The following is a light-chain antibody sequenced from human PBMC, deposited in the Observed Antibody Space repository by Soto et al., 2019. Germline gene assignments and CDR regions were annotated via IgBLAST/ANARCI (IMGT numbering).Light chain of an antibody. J-gene: IGLJ1*01. CDR2: DVS. CDR1: SSDVGGYNY. CDR3: CSYAGSYTYV. Sequence: QSALTQPRSVYGSPGQSVTISCTGTSSDVGGYNYVSWYQQHPGKAPKPMIYDVSKRPSGVPDRFSGSKSGNTASLTISGLQAEDEADYYCCSYAGSYTYVFGTRTKVTVL. V-gene: IGLV2-11*01.